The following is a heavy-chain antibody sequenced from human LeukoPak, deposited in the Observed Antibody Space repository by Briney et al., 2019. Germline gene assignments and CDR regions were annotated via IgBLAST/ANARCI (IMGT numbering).Heavy chain of an antibody. D-gene: IGHD3-9*01. CDR1: GFIFSNYA. CDR3: AKWGDYDVLTGYYVSDF. CDR2: ISGRSGST. J-gene: IGHJ4*02. Sequence: GGSLRLSCAASGFIFSNYAMYWARQAPGKGLEWVSAISGRSGSTYYADSVKGRFTISRDSSKNTLYLQMNSLRADDTAVYYCAKWGDYDVLTGYYVSDFWGQGTLVTVSS. V-gene: IGHV3-23*01.